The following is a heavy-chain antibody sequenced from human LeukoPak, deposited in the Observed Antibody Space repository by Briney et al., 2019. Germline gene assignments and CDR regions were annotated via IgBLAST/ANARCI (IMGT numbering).Heavy chain of an antibody. V-gene: IGHV4-34*01. CDR3: ARDRSCSGGSCYGPPDY. CDR2: INHSGST. D-gene: IGHD2-15*01. J-gene: IGHJ4*02. CDR1: GGSFSGYY. Sequence: SETLSLTCAVYGGSFSGYYWGWIRQPPGKGLEWIGEINHSGSTNYNPSLKSRVTISVDTSKNQFSLKLNSVTAADAAVYYCARDRSCSGGSCYGPPDYWGQGTLVTVSS.